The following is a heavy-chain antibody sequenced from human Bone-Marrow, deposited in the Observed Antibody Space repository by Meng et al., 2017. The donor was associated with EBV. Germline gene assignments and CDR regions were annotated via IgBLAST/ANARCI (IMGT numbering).Heavy chain of an antibody. J-gene: IGHJ4*02. CDR2: AHYSGRA. CDR3: ARPFPSIVSPRLDPFGD. V-gene: IGHV4-39*01. D-gene: IGHD5/OR15-5a*01. CDR1: GDSISSFYY. Sequence: QLQLNESGQGQVNPSGTPSLTCAVSGDSISSFYYWAWRRQPPGRVREWIGSAHYSGRAYYGPSLRSRVTVSIDTSKNQFSLRLTSVTAADTALYYCARPFPSIVSPRLDPFGDWGQGTLVTVSS.